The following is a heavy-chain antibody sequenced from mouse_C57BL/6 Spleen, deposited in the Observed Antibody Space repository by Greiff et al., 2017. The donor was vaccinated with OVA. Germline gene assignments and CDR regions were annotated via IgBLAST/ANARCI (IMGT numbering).Heavy chain of an antibody. CDR3: AGDPHYGSSYHYYAMDY. CDR1: GFTFSSYA. V-gene: IGHV5-4*01. Sequence: EVQGVESGGGLVKPGGSLKLSCAASGFTFSSYAMSWVRQTPEKRLEWVATISDGGSYTYYPDNVKGRFTISRDNAKNNLYLQMSHLKSEDTAMYYCAGDPHYGSSYHYYAMDYWGQGTSVTVSS. D-gene: IGHD1-1*01. CDR2: ISDGGSYT. J-gene: IGHJ4*01.